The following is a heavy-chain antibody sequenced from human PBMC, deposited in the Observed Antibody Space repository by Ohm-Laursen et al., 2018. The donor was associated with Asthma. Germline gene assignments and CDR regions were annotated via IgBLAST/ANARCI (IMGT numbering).Heavy chain of an antibody. D-gene: IGHD3-22*01. V-gene: IGHV3-30*18. Sequence: SLRLSCAAFGFTFSSYGMHWVRQAPGKGLEWVAVISYDGSNKYYADSVKGRFTISRDNSKNTLYLQMNSLRAEDTAVYYCAKDLAMIVVVEPGLQHWGQGTLVTVSS. CDR1: GFTFSSYG. CDR3: AKDLAMIVVVEPGLQH. CDR2: ISYDGSNK. J-gene: IGHJ1*01.